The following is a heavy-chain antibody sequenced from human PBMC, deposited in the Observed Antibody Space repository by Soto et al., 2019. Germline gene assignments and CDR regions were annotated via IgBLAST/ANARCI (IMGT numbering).Heavy chain of an antibody. CDR2: ISYDGSKK. Sequence: PGGSLRLSCAASEFTFGNYAMHWVRQAPGKGLEWVAVISYDGSKKYYADSVKGRFTISRDNSKNTLYLQMNSLRAEDTAVYYCAKPENYYDSSGPPHSWGQGTLVTVSP. J-gene: IGHJ4*02. D-gene: IGHD3-22*01. CDR1: EFTFGNYA. V-gene: IGHV3-30-3*02. CDR3: AKPENYYDSSGPPHS.